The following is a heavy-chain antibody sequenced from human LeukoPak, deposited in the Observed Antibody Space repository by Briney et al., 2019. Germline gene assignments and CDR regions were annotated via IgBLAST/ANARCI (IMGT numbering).Heavy chain of an antibody. V-gene: IGHV1-18*01. Sequence: ASVKVSCKASGYTFTSYGISWVRQAPGQGLEWMGWISAYNGNTNYAQKLQGRVTMTTDTSTSTAYMELSSLRSEDTAVYYCARGYVYCTNGVCYTPIFDYWGQGTLVTVSS. CDR3: ARGYVYCTNGVCYTPIFDY. J-gene: IGHJ4*02. CDR2: ISAYNGNT. CDR1: GYTFTSYG. D-gene: IGHD2-8*01.